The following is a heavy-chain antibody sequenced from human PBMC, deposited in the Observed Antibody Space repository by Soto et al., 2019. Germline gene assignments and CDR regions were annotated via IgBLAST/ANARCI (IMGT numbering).Heavy chain of an antibody. CDR3: ARGDYYDTSGPFSDAFDI. J-gene: IGHJ3*02. CDR2: ISGSGIST. CDR1: GFTFSNFV. Sequence: PGVPLRLSSIATGFTFSNFVLSWVREAQGGWFELVSAISGSGISTFYAYSVKGRFIISIDNSKITLYLQMNSLRTEDTAVYYCARGDYYDTSGPFSDAFDIWG. D-gene: IGHD3-22*01. V-gene: IGHV3-23*01.